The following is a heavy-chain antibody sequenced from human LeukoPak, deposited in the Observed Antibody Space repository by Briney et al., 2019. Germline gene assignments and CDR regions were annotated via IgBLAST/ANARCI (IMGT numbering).Heavy chain of an antibody. V-gene: IGHV1-46*01. J-gene: IGHJ6*04. CDR1: GYTFTSYY. CDR3: ARARVTGTKHLDV. CDR2: INPSGGST. D-gene: IGHD1-20*01. Sequence: ASVKVSCKASGYTFTSYYMHWVRQAPGQGLEWMGIINPSGGSTSYAQKFQGRFTISRDNAKSSLSLQMNSLRAEDTALYYCARARVTGTKHLDVWGKGTTVTVSS.